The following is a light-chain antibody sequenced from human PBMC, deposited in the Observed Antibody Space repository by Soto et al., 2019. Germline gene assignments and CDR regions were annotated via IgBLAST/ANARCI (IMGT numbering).Light chain of an antibody. CDR3: QQYNNWPYT. CDR1: QGVSGN. J-gene: IGKJ2*01. V-gene: IGKV3D-15*01. Sequence: EVVMTQSPATLSVSPGERATLSCRASQGVSGNLAWYQQKPGQAPRLLIYYASTMATGFSDRFSGSGSGTDFTLTISSLQSEDFAVYYCQQYNNWPYTFGQGTKLESK. CDR2: YAS.